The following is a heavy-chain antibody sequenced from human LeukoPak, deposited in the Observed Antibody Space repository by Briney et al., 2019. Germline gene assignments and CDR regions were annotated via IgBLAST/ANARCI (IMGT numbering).Heavy chain of an antibody. CDR2: IFYSGST. V-gene: IGHV4-39*01. D-gene: IGHD2-15*01. J-gene: IGHJ3*02. CDR1: GGSISSRGYY. CDR3: ARTGSGIYDAFEI. Sequence: SETLSLTCTVSGGSISSRGYYWGWIRQPPGKGLEWIGSIFYSGSTYYNPSLKSRVTISVDTSKNQFSLKLSSVTAADTAVYYCARTGSGIYDAFEIWGQGTMVTVSS.